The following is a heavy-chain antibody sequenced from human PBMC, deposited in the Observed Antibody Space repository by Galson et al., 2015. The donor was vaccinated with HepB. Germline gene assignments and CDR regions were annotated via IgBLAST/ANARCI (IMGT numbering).Heavy chain of an antibody. Sequence: SLRLSCAASGFTFGDYTMSWFRQAPGKGLEWVGFIRSKAYTGATEYAASVTGRFTISRGDSRSIVYLQMNSLKIEDTAVYYCARGADNWNYLRTGHFDHWGQGTLVTVSS. D-gene: IGHD1-7*01. CDR1: GFTFGDYT. CDR3: ARGADNWNYLRTGHFDH. CDR2: IRSKAYTGAT. J-gene: IGHJ4*02. V-gene: IGHV3-49*03.